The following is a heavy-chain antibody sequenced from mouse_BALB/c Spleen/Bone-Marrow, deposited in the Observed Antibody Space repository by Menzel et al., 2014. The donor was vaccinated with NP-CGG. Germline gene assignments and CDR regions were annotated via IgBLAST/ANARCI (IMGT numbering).Heavy chain of an antibody. CDR3: AREANSNINY. CDR1: GYDFTSSL. V-gene: IGHV1-54*01. CDR2: IDPGSGGT. J-gene: IGHJ2*01. Sequence: VQLLQFGAVLVRPGTLVKVTCKASGYDFTSSLLEWVQQRPGQGLERIGLIDPGSGGTNFNEKFKGKPTLTADKSSSTTYMQLSSLTSEDSAVYFCAREANSNINYWGEGSTLTVS. D-gene: IGHD3-2*02.